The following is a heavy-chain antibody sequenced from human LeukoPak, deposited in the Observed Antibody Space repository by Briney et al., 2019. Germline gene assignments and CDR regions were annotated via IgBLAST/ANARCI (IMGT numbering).Heavy chain of an antibody. D-gene: IGHD3-22*01. CDR3: ARDGDYYDSSGYYSTPFDY. CDR1: GFTFSSYS. CDR2: ISSSSSYI. J-gene: IGHJ4*02. Sequence: GGSLRLSCAASGFTFSSYSMNWVRQAPGKGLEWVPSISSSSSYIYYADSVKGRFTISRDNAKNSLYLQMNSLRAEDTAVYYCARDGDYYDSSGYYSTPFDYWGQGTLVTASS. V-gene: IGHV3-21*01.